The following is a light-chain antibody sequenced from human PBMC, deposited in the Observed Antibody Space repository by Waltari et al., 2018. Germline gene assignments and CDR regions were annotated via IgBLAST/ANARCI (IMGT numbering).Light chain of an antibody. CDR3: LQGTHWPHT. CDR1: QNHVHGDGINC. CDR2: HAS. Sequence: QNHVHGDGINCVECYQLSPGQSPRRLIYHASNRDSAVPDRFSGSESGTDFTLKISRLEAEDVGVYYCLQGTHWPHTFGQGTKLEIK. V-gene: IGKV2-30*02. J-gene: IGKJ2*01.